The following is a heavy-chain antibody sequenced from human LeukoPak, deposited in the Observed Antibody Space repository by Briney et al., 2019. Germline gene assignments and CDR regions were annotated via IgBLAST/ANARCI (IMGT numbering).Heavy chain of an antibody. CDR1: GFAFSSYG. V-gene: IGHV3-23*01. CDR3: ARGAFYDY. J-gene: IGHJ4*02. Sequence: GGTLRLSCAASGFAFSSYGMSWVRQAPGKGLEWVATIGESGGSTYYADSVKGRFTISRDNSKNTLYLQMNSLRAEDTALYFCARGAFYDYWGQGTLVTVSS. CDR2: IGESGGST. D-gene: IGHD2/OR15-2a*01.